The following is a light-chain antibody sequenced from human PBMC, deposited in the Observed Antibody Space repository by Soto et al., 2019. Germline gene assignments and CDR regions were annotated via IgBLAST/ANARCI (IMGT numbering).Light chain of an antibody. J-gene: IGKJ4*01. CDR2: KAS. CDR1: QSIGSE. V-gene: IGKV1-5*03. Sequence: DIQMTQSPSTLSGSVGDRVTITCRASQSIGSELAWYQQKPGKAPKLLIYKASSLESGVPSTFSGSGSGTEFSLTVSSLQPDDFATYYCLQYLTYPLTFGGGTKVDIK. CDR3: LQYLTYPLT.